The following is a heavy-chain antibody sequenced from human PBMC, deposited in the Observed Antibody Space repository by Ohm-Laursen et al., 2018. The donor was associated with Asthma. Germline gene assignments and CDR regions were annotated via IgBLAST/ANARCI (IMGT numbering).Heavy chain of an antibody. D-gene: IGHD2-15*01. Sequence: SLRLSCAASGFPFSSYAMSWVRQAPGKGLEWVSGIGGSGGSTYYADSVKGRFTISRDNFKNTLYLQMNSLRAEDTAVYYCAKGFVVVVGATRNYSYGMDVWGQGTTVTVSS. CDR1: GFPFSSYA. V-gene: IGHV3-23*01. CDR3: AKGFVVVVGATRNYSYGMDV. J-gene: IGHJ6*02. CDR2: IGGSGGST.